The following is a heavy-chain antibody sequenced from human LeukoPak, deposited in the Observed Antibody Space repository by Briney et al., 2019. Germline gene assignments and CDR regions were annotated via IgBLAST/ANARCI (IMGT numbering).Heavy chain of an antibody. J-gene: IGHJ4*02. CDR3: VRHISTNTGYFDS. CDR1: GDSINSHSYC. Sequence: TSETLSLTCTVSGDSINSHSYCWGWIRQPPGKGLEWIGSVYYDGTSYSNPSLKSRVAVFVDTSRDQFSLDLSFVTAADTALYYCVRHISTNTGYFDSCGQGTLVSVSS. V-gene: IGHV4-39*01. CDR2: VYYDGTS. D-gene: IGHD5-24*01.